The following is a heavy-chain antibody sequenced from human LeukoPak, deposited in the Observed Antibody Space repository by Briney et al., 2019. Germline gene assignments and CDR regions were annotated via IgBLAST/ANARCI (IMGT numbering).Heavy chain of an antibody. CDR1: GYTFTSYG. CDR2: ISAHYGNT. J-gene: IGHJ4*02. Sequence: EASVKVSCKASGYTFTSYGITWVRQAPGQGLEWMGWISAHYGNTNYAQKFQGRLTMTTDTSTNTAYMELRSLRPDDTAVYFCARDFFHGHCSGLTCFLLDSWGQGSLVTVSS. D-gene: IGHD2-15*01. V-gene: IGHV1-18*01. CDR3: ARDFFHGHCSGLTCFLLDS.